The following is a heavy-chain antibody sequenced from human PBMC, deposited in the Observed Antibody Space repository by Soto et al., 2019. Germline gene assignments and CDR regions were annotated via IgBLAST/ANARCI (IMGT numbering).Heavy chain of an antibody. CDR3: ARVSDRYSSSWYVSGGNY. CDR1: GGSISSGDYY. V-gene: IGHV4-30-4*01. CDR2: IYYSGST. Sequence: PSETLSLTCTVSGGSISSGDYYWSWIRQPPGKGLEWIGYIYYSGSTYYNPSLKSRVTISVDTSKNQFSLKLSSVTAADTAVYYCARVSDRYSSSWYVSGGNYWGQGTLVTVSS. D-gene: IGHD6-13*01. J-gene: IGHJ4*02.